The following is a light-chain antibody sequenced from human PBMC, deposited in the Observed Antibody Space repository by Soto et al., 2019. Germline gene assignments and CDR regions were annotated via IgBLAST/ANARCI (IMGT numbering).Light chain of an antibody. V-gene: IGLV2-14*01. J-gene: IGLJ1*01. CDR3: SSYTSSSTLCV. CDR2: EVS. CDR1: SSDVGGYNY. Sequence: QSLLGHSASLSGSPGQSITISCTGTSSDVGGYNYVSWYQQHPGKAPKLMIYEVSNRPSGVSNRFSGSKSGNTASLTISGLQAEDEADYYCSSYTSSSTLCVFGTGTKVTVL.